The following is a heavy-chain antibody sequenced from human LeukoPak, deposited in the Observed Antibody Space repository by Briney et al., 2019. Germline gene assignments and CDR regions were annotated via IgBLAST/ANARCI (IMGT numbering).Heavy chain of an antibody. CDR3: ARGALDTSGSFYNPQPFDF. Sequence: SGTLSLTCTVSVGSISTYFWSWIRQPPGRGLEWVGYVYYSGGTNYNPSLKSRVTILVDTSKNQFSLKLTSVTAADTAVYYCARGALDTSGSFYNPQPFDFWGQGTLVTVSS. CDR2: VYYSGGT. J-gene: IGHJ4*02. V-gene: IGHV4-59*01. D-gene: IGHD3-10*01. CDR1: VGSISTYF.